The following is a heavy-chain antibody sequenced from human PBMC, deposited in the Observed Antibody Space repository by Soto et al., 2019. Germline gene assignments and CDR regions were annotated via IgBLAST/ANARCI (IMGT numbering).Heavy chain of an antibody. D-gene: IGHD1-20*01. V-gene: IGHV4-34*01. Sequence: GELQQWGTGLLKPSETLSLNCSVYGGSSRAYHWSWIRQSPGEGLEWIGEFSYSGSLNYNPSLKGRVAVSLDTAADLFSLTVSSVTAADTAVYFCAGGPRYWSFALWGRGTLVTVS. J-gene: IGHJ2*01. CDR2: FSYSGSL. CDR3: AGGPRYWSFAL. CDR1: GGSSRAYH.